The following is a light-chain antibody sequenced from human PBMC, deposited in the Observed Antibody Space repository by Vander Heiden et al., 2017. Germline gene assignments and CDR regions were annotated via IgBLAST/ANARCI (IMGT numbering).Light chain of an antibody. V-gene: IGKV1-5*03. CDR3: QQYNSYPYS. CDR2: KAS. J-gene: IGKJ2*01. CDR1: QSFDNW. Sequence: IQMTQHPPTPAASVGDRVPITCRASQSFDNWLAWYQQKPGKAPKLLIYKASRLEGGIPSRFSGSVSGTEFTLTISSLQPDDFATYYCQQYNSYPYSFGQGTKLEIK.